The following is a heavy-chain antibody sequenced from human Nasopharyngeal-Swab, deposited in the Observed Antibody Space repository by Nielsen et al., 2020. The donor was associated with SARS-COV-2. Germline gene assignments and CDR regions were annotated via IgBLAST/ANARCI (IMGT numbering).Heavy chain of an antibody. D-gene: IGHD6-13*01. CDR2: ISYDGSNK. CDR3: AKLPGSSTQLADY. CDR1: GFTFDDYA. J-gene: IGHJ4*02. Sequence: GGSLRLSCAASGFTFDDYAMHWVRQAPGKGLEWVAVISYDGSNKYYADSVKGRFTISRDNSKSTLYLQMNSLRAEDTAVYYCAKLPGSSTQLADYWGQGTLVTVSS. V-gene: IGHV3-30*18.